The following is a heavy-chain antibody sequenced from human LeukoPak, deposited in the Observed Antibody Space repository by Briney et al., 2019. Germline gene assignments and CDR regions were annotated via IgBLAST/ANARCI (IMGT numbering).Heavy chain of an antibody. V-gene: IGHV3-30*18. J-gene: IGHJ4*02. CDR3: AKDAHYGDYDHFDY. CDR2: ISYDGSNK. CDR1: GFTFSSYG. D-gene: IGHD4-17*01. Sequence: GRSLRLSCAASGFTFSSYGMHWVRQAPGKGLEWVAVISYDGSNKYYADSVKGRFTISRDNSKNTLYLQMNSLRAEDTAVYYCAKDAHYGDYDHFDYWGQGTLVTVSS.